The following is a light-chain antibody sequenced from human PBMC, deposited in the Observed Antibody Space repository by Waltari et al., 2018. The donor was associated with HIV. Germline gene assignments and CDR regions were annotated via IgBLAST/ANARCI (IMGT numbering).Light chain of an antibody. J-gene: IGKJ2*01. CDR1: QSVSSSY. Sequence: EIVLTQSPGTLSLSPGERATLSCRASQSVSSSYLAWYQQKPGQAPRLLIYGASSRATGIPDRSTGSGSGTDFTLTITRLEPEDFVLYYCQQYDSSPPAYTFGQGTKLEIK. V-gene: IGKV3-20*01. CDR3: QQYDSSPPAYT. CDR2: GAS.